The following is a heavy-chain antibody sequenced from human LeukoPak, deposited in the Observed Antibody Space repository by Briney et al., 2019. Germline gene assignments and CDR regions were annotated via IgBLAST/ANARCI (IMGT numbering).Heavy chain of an antibody. CDR2: TIPIFGTA. D-gene: IGHD4-23*01. V-gene: IGHV1-69*05. Sequence: SVKVSCKASGGTFSSYAISWVRQAPGQGLEWMGRTIPIFGTANYAQKFQGRVTITTDESTSTAYMELSSLRSEDTAVYYCARGVYYGGKLPEYFQHWGQGTLVTVSS. CDR3: ARGVYYGGKLPEYFQH. CDR1: GGTFSSYA. J-gene: IGHJ1*01.